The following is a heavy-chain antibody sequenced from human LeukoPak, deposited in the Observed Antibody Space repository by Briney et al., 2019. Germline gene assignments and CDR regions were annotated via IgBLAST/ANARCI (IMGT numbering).Heavy chain of an antibody. D-gene: IGHD3-22*01. V-gene: IGHV4-59*01. J-gene: IGHJ3*02. CDR3: ARGWKVVFYAFDI. Sequence: SETLSLTCTVSGGSISSYYWSWIRQPPGKGLEWIGYIYYSGSTNYNPSLKSRVTISVDTSKNQFSLKLSSVTAADTAVYYCARGWKVVFYAFDIWGQGTMVTASS. CDR1: GGSISSYY. CDR2: IYYSGST.